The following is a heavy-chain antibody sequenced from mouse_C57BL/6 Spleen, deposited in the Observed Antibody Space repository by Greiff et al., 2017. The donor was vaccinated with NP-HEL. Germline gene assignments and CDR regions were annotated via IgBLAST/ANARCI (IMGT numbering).Heavy chain of an antibody. D-gene: IGHD2-1*01. CDR1: GYTFTDYY. CDR3: ARYGNYFYAKEY. CDR2: INPYNGGT. V-gene: IGHV1-19*01. Sequence: VQLQQSGPVLAKPGASVKMSCKASGYTFTDYYMNWVKQSHGKSLEWIGVINPYNGGTSYNQKFKGKATLTVDKSSSTAYMELNSLTSEDSAVYYCARYGNYFYAKEYWGQGTSVTVSS. J-gene: IGHJ4*01.